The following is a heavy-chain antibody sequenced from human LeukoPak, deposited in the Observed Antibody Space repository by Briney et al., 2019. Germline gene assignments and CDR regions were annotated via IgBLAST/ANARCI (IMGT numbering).Heavy chain of an antibody. V-gene: IGHV1-2*02. Sequence: ASVKVSCKASGYTFTGYYMHWVRQAPGQGLEWMGWINPNSGGTNYAQKFQGRVTMTRDTSISTAYMELSRLRSGDTAVYYCARNIAVAGSRSNWFDPWGQGTLVTVSS. D-gene: IGHD6-19*01. CDR1: GYTFTGYY. CDR2: INPNSGGT. CDR3: ARNIAVAGSRSNWFDP. J-gene: IGHJ5*02.